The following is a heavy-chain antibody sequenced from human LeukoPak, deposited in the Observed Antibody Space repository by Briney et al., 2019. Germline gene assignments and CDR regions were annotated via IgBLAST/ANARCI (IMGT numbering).Heavy chain of an antibody. J-gene: IGHJ4*02. V-gene: IGHV4-34*01. CDR1: GGSFSGYY. Sequence: SETLSLTCAVYGGSFSGYYWSWIRQPPGKGMEWIGEINHSGSTNYNPSLKSRVTISVDTSKNQFSLKLSSVTAEDTAVYYCARGSGSGSYWLDYFDYWGQGTLVTVSS. CDR3: ARGSGSGSYWLDYFDY. CDR2: INHSGST. D-gene: IGHD3-10*01.